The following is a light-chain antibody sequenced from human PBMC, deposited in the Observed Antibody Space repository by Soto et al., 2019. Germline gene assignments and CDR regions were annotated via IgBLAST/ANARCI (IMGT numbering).Light chain of an antibody. J-gene: IGLJ2*01. Sequence: QSALTQPASVSGSPGQSITISCTGTSSDVGSYNLVSWYQQHPGKAPELMIYEGSKRPSGVSNRFSGSKSGNTASLTISGLQAEDEADYYCCLYAGSSTFDVVFGGGTKVTVL. CDR2: EGS. CDR3: CLYAGSSTFDVV. CDR1: SSDVGSYNL. V-gene: IGLV2-23*03.